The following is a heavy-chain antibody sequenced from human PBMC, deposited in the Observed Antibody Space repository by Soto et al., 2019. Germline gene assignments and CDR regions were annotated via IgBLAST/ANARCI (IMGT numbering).Heavy chain of an antibody. D-gene: IGHD1-26*01. CDR3: ERVRGGEVVRANWRDAFDI. CDR2: ISAYNGNT. V-gene: IGHV1-18*01. CDR1: GYTFTSYG. Sequence: GASVKVSCKASGYTFTSYGISWVRQAPGQGLEWMGWISAYNGNTNYAQKLQGRVTMTTDTSTSTAYMELRSLRSDDTAVYYCERVRGGEVVRANWRDAFDIWGQGTMVTVSS. J-gene: IGHJ3*02.